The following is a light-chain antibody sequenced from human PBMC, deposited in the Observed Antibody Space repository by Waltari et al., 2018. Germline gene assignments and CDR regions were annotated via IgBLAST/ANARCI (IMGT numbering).Light chain of an antibody. CDR3: QTWDTGTVV. V-gene: IGLV4-69*02. Sequence: QVLLTQSPSASASLGASVKLTCTLSSGHSSYAIAWHQQQPEKGPRYLMKVNSDGSHSKGDVMPDRFSGSSSGTERYLTISRLQSDGEADYYCQTWDTGTVVFGGGTKLTVL. J-gene: IGLJ2*01. CDR2: VNSDGSH. CDR1: SGHSSYA.